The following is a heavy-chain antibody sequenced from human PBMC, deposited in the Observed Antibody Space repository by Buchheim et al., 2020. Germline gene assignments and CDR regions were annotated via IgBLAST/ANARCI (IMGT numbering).Heavy chain of an antibody. CDR1: GFTFSSYW. CDR2: INSDGRTT. D-gene: IGHD3-22*01. V-gene: IGHV3-74*01. Sequence: EVQLVESGGGLVQPGGSLRLSCAAPGFTFSSYWMHWVRQAPGKGLVCVARINSDGRTTTYADSVKGRFTISRDNAMNTLYLQMNSLRAEDTAVYYCVTSGSYYYYAMDVWGQGTT. J-gene: IGHJ6*02. CDR3: VTSGSYYYYAMDV.